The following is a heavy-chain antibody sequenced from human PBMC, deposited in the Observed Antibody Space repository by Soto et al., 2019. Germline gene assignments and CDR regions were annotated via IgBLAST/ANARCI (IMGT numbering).Heavy chain of an antibody. V-gene: IGHV3-30*04. Sequence: QVQLVESGGGVVQPGRSLRLSCAASGFSISRSAMHWVRQAPGKGLEWVAVIAYDGSNRWYADSAKGRFTISRDNSKNTVYLQMSSLRGEDTAVYYCARDLQAGKDNVNWFAPWGQGTLVPVSS. CDR3: ARDLQAGKDNVNWFAP. D-gene: IGHD1-1*01. CDR2: IAYDGSNR. J-gene: IGHJ5*02. CDR1: GFSISRSA.